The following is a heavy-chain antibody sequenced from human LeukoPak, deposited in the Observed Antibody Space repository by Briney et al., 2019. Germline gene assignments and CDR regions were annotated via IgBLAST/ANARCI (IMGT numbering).Heavy chain of an antibody. CDR2: ISSSSSYI. Sequence: GGSLRLSCAASGFPFSSYSMNWVRQAPGKGLEWVSSISSSSSYIYYTDSVKGRFTISRENAKNSLHLQMNSLRAEDTAVYYCARAGFGDSKRVAASYWGQGTLVTVSS. V-gene: IGHV3-21*01. CDR3: ARAGFGDSKRVAASY. J-gene: IGHJ4*02. D-gene: IGHD2-15*01. CDR1: GFPFSSYS.